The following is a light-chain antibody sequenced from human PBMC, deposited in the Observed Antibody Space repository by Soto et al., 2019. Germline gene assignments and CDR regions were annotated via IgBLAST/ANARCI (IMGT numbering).Light chain of an antibody. CDR1: QSVSRY. V-gene: IGKV3-11*01. CDR2: DAS. CDR3: XXXSDWPLT. J-gene: IGKJ4*01. Sequence: EIVLTQSPATLSLSPGERATLSCRASQSVSRYLAWYQQKPGQAPRLLIYDASNRATGIPARFSGSGSGTDFTLTISSLEPEXFAVXYXXXXSDWPLTFGGGTKVEIK.